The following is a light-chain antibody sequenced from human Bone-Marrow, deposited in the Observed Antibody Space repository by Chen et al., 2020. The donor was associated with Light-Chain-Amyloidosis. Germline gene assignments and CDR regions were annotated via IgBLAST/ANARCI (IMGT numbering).Light chain of an antibody. CDR2: KAS. V-gene: IGKV1-5*03. CDR3: QQYNSYRWT. Sequence: DIQISQSPSTLSASVGDRVTITCRASQSISSWLAWYQQKPGKAPKLLIYKASSLESGVPSRFSGSGSETEFTLTISSLQPDDFATYYCQQYNSYRWTFGQGTKVEIK. J-gene: IGKJ1*01. CDR1: QSISSW.